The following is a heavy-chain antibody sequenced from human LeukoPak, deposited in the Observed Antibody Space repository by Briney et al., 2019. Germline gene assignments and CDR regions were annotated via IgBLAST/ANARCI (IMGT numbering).Heavy chain of an antibody. CDR3: ARFASSGRPGYFDY. CDR1: GFTFSSYW. CDR2: IKQDGSEK. V-gene: IGHV3-7*03. J-gene: IGHJ4*02. Sequence: GGSLRLSCAASGFTFSSYWMSWVRQAPWKGLEWVANIKQDGSEKYYVDSVKGRFTISRDNAKNSLYLQMNSLRAEDTAVYYCARFASSGRPGYFDYWGQGTLVTVSS. D-gene: IGHD6-19*01.